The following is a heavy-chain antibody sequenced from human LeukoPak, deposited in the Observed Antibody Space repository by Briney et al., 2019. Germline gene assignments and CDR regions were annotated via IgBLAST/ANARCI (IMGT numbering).Heavy chain of an antibody. CDR3: ATSEYSSGWYATDY. V-gene: IGHV1-69-2*01. Sequence: ASVKVSCKVSGYTFTDYYMHWVQQAPGKGLEWMGLVDPEDGETIYAEKFQGRVTITADTSTDTVYMELSSLRSEDTAVYYCATSEYSSGWYATDYWGQGTLVTVSS. D-gene: IGHD6-19*01. J-gene: IGHJ4*02. CDR2: VDPEDGET. CDR1: GYTFTDYY.